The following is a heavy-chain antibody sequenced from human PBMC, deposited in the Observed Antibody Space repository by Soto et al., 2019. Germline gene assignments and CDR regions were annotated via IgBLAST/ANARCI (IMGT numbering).Heavy chain of an antibody. CDR3: ARGDATKIAVTTYYAMDV. V-gene: IGHV1-69*12. Sequence: QVQLVQSGAEVKKPGSSVKVSCKASGGSLSNYGISWVRQAPGQGLEWMGAIIPVFGTPNYAQKFQDRVTITADESTTTVYMEVRSLTSEDTAVYYCARGDATKIAVTTYYAMDVWGQGPTVTVSS. J-gene: IGHJ6*02. D-gene: IGHD4-17*01. CDR2: IIPVFGTP. CDR1: GGSLSNYG.